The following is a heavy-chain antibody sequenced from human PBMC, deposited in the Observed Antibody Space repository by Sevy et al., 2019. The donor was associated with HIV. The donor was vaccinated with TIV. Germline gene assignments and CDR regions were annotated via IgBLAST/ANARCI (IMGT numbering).Heavy chain of an antibody. CDR1: GFIVSRYD. V-gene: IGHV3-13*01. Sequence: GGSLRLSCAASGFIVSRYDIHWVRQPTGKGLEWVSGIGTAGDTYYPGSVKGRFTISRENAKNSVYLQMNSLRAGDTAVYYCAREVPGSLYGMDVWGQGTTVTVSS. CDR2: IGTAGDT. D-gene: IGHD3-10*01. CDR3: AREVPGSLYGMDV. J-gene: IGHJ6*02.